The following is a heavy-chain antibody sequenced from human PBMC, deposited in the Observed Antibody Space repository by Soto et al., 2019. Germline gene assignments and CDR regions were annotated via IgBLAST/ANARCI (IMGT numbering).Heavy chain of an antibody. CDR2: IIHIFGTA. D-gene: IGHD2-21*02. CDR1: GGTFSSYA. Sequence: VASVKVSCKASGGTFSSYAISWVRQAPGQGLEWMGGIIHIFGTANYAQKFQGRVTITADESTSTAYMELRSLRSEDTAVYYCARELTYCGGDCHSSRDDAFDIWGQGTMVTVSS. J-gene: IGHJ3*02. CDR3: ARELTYCGGDCHSSRDDAFDI. V-gene: IGHV1-69*13.